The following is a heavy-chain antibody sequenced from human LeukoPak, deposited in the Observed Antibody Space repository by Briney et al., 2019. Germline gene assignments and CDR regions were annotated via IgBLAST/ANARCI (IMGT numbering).Heavy chain of an antibody. Sequence: VASVKVSCKASGYTFTSFAMHWVRQAPGQRLEWMGWINAGNGNTKYSQKFQDRVTITRDTSASTAYMELSSLRSEDTAVYYCARDTVTPWYHNGMDVWGQGTTDTVSS. CDR1: GYTFTSFA. D-gene: IGHD4-17*01. J-gene: IGHJ6*02. CDR2: INAGNGNT. V-gene: IGHV1-3*01. CDR3: ARDTVTPWYHNGMDV.